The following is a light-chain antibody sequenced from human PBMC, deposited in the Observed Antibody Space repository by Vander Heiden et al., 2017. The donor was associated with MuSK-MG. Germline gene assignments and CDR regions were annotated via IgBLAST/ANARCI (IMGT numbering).Light chain of an antibody. J-gene: IGKJ1*01. CDR2: DAS. CDR1: QRISSY. CDR3: QQYYSFRWT. Sequence: VIWMTQSPSLLTASTADRVTISCRMSQRISSYLAWYQQKPGTAPELLIYDASTLQSGVPSRFSGGGSGTDFTLTISCLQSEDFATYYCQQYYSFRWTFGQGTKVEIK. V-gene: IGKV1D-8*01.